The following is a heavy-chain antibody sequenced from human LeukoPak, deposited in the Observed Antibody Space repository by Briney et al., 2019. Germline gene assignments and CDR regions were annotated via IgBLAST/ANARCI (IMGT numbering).Heavy chain of an antibody. D-gene: IGHD6-19*01. CDR1: GGSISSYY. J-gene: IGHJ5*02. V-gene: IGHV4-59*08. Sequence: SETLSLTCTVSGGSISSYYWSWIRQPPGKGLEWIGYIYYSGSTNYNPSLKSRVTISVDTSKNQFSLKLSSVTAADTAVYYCARTSTSVAGTWFDPWGQGTLVTVSS. CDR2: IYYSGST. CDR3: ARTSTSVAGTWFDP.